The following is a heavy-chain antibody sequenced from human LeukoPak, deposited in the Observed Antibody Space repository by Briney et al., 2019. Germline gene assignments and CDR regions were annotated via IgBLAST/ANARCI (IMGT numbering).Heavy chain of an antibody. Sequence: ASVKVSCKASGYTFTAYYMHWVRQAPGQGLEWMGWINPNSGVTNYAQKFQGSVTMTRDTSISTAYMELTGLKSDDTAVYYCAKPTLWSSYAPNFDLWGRGTLVTVSS. V-gene: IGHV1-2*02. CDR2: INPNSGVT. CDR3: AKPTLWSSYAPNFDL. J-gene: IGHJ2*01. D-gene: IGHD6-13*01. CDR1: GYTFTAYY.